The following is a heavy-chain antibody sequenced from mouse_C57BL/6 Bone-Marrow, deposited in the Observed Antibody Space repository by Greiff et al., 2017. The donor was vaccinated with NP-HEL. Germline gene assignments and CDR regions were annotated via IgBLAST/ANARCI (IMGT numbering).Heavy chain of an antibody. V-gene: IGHV5-12*01. CDR2: ISNGGGST. CDR3: ARHEGSSGYFDY. J-gene: IGHJ2*01. Sequence: EVNVVESGGGLVQPGGSLKLSCAASGFTFSDYYMYWVRQTPEKRLEWVAYISNGGGSTYYPDTVKGRFTISRDNAKNTLYLQMSRLKSEDTAMYYCARHEGSSGYFDYWGQGTTLTVSS. CDR1: GFTFSDYY. D-gene: IGHD3-2*02.